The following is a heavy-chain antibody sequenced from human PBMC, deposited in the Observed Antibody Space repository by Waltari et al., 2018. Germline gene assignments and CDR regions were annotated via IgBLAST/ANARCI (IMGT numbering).Heavy chain of an antibody. J-gene: IGHJ4*02. CDR1: GFTFSSYA. Sequence: QVQLVESGGGVVQPGRSLRLSCAASGFTFSSYAMNWVRQAPGKGLELVAVISYDGSKKYYADSVKCRFTISRDKSKNTLYLQMNSLRAEDTAMYYCANSREGIVVTWGQGTLVTVSS. CDR2: ISYDGSKK. CDR3: ANSREGIVVT. V-gene: IGHV3-30*04. D-gene: IGHD3-22*01.